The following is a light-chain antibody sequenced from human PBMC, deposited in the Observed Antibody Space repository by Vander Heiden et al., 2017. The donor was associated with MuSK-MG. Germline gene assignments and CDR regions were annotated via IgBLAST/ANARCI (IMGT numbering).Light chain of an antibody. CDR3: QQLSNWPLYT. CDR2: DVS. CDR1: QSVSSY. J-gene: IGKJ2*01. Sequence: EIVLTQSPATLSLSPRERATLSCRASQSVSSYLAWYQQKPGQAPRLLIYDVSNRATGIPARFSGSGSGTDFTLTISSLEPEDFAVYYCQQLSNWPLYTFGQGTKLEIK. V-gene: IGKV3-11*01.